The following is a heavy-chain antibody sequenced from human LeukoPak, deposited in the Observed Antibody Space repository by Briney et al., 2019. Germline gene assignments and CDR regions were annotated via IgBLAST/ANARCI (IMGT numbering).Heavy chain of an antibody. V-gene: IGHV4-4*09. D-gene: IGHD3-10*01. CDR1: GGSISRYY. J-gene: IGHJ3*02. CDR2: IYNSGIT. CDR3: ATSRFMLRGVIGAFDI. Sequence: PSETLSLTCTVSGGSISRYYWSWIRQPPGKGLEWIGYIYNSGITNYTPFLKSRVTISVDTSKNQFSLNLSSVTAADTAVYYCATSRFMLRGVIGAFDIWGQGTMVTVSS.